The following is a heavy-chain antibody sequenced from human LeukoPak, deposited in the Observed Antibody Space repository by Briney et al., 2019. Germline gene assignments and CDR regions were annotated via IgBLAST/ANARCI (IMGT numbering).Heavy chain of an antibody. V-gene: IGHV4-59*01. Sequence: SETLSLTCAVYGGSFSGCYWSWIRQPPGKGLEWIGYIYYSGSTNYNPSLKSRVTISVDTSKNQFSLKLSSVTAADTAVYYCARDGSGIAVAEGWFDPWGQGTLVTVSS. D-gene: IGHD6-19*01. CDR2: IYYSGST. J-gene: IGHJ5*02. CDR1: GGSFSGCY. CDR3: ARDGSGIAVAEGWFDP.